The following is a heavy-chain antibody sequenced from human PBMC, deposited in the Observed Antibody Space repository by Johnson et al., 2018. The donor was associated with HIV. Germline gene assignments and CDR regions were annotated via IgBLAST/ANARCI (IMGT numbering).Heavy chain of an antibody. CDR3: VCLRVSLSAFDI. CDR2: IKQDGSEK. V-gene: IGHV3-7*02. CDR1: GFIFSNNW. J-gene: IGHJ3*02. Sequence: VQLVESGGGLVRPGGSLRLSCAASGFIFSNNWMTWVRQAPGKGLEWVANIKQDGSEKYYVDSVKGRFTISRDNAKNSLYLQMNSLRAEDTAVYYCVCLRVSLSAFDIWGQGTMVTVSS. D-gene: IGHD2-21*01.